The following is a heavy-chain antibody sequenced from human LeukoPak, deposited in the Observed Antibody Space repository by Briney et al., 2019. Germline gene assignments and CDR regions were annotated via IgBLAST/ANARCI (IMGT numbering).Heavy chain of an antibody. D-gene: IGHD3/OR15-3a*01. CDR3: ARRGKSYDFQNWFDP. CDR1: GFTFSSYG. CDR2: IWYDGSNK. Sequence: GGSLRLSCAASGFTFSSYGMHWVRQAPGKGLEWVAVIWYDGSNKYYANSVKGRFTISRDNSKNTLYLQMNSLRAEDTAVYYCARRGKSYDFQNWFDPWGQGTLVTVSS. J-gene: IGHJ5*02. V-gene: IGHV3-33*01.